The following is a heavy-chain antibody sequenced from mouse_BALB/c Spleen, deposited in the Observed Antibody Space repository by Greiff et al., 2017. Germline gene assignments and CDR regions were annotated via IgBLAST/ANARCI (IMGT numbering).Heavy chain of an antibody. D-gene: IGHD2-14*01. J-gene: IGHJ1*01. CDR3: ARLEGYDWYFDV. Sequence: EVQLQESGGGLVQPGGSLKLSCAASGFTFSSYTMSWVRQTPEKRLEWVAYISNGGGSTYYPDTVKGRFTISRDNAKNTLYLQMSSLKSEDTAMYYCARLEGYDWYFDVWGAGTTVTVSS. V-gene: IGHV5-12-2*01. CDR2: ISNGGGST. CDR1: GFTFSSYT.